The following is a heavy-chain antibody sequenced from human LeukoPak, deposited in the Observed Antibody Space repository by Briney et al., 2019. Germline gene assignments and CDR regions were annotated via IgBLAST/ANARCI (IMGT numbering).Heavy chain of an antibody. CDR1: GFTVSSNY. D-gene: IGHD4-17*01. V-gene: IGHV3-66*01. CDR2: IYSGGST. Sequence: GGSLRLSCAASGFTVSSNYMSGGRQAPGKGLEWGSVIYSGGSTYYSDSVKGRFTISRDNSKNTRYLQMNSLRAEDTDVYYCARDRYDYGPYYFDYWGQGTLVTVSS. CDR3: ARDRYDYGPYYFDY. J-gene: IGHJ4*02.